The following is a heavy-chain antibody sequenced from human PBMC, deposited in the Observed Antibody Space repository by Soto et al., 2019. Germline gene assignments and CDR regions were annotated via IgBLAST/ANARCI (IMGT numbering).Heavy chain of an antibody. Sequence: WGSLRLSCAASGFTFSSYGMHWVRQAPGKGLEWVAVISYDGSNKYYADSVKGRFTISRDNSKNTLYLQMNSLRAEDTAVYYCAQDRLPLWLGALSSGFDYWGQGTLVTVSS. V-gene: IGHV3-30*18. J-gene: IGHJ4*02. CDR3: AQDRLPLWLGALSSGFDY. CDR2: ISYDGSNK. CDR1: GFTFSSYG. D-gene: IGHD3-10*01.